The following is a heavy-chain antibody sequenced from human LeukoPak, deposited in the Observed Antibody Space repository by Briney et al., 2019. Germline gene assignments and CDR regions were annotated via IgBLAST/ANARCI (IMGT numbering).Heavy chain of an antibody. CDR1: GGTFSSYA. CDR2: IIPIFGTA. Sequence: SVKVSCKASGGTFSSYAISWVRQAPGQGLEWMGGIIPIFGTANYAQKFQGRVTITADESTSTAYMELSSLRSEDTAVYYCARDKVQYDFWSGYGGLDYWGQGTLVTASS. D-gene: IGHD3-3*01. CDR3: ARDKVQYDFWSGYGGLDY. J-gene: IGHJ4*02. V-gene: IGHV1-69*01.